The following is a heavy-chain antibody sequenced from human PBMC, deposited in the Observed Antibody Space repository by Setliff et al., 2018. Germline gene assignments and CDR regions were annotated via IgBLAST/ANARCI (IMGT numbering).Heavy chain of an antibody. Sequence: GGSLRLSCAASGFTFSSYWMAWVRQAPGKGLEWVATIKQDGSEKFYVDSVKGRFTISRDNAKNSLYLQMDSLRVEDTAMYFCARDRGGGLYDYWGRGTLVTVSS. V-gene: IGHV3-7*01. D-gene: IGHD3-16*01. CDR2: IKQDGSEK. CDR3: ARDRGGGLYDY. CDR1: GFTFSSYW. J-gene: IGHJ4*02.